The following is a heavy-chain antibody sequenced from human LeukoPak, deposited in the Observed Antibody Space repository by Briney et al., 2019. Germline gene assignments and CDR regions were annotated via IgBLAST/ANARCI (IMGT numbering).Heavy chain of an antibody. CDR3: AKDIFRERYFDY. V-gene: IGHV3-30*02. Sequence: AGGSLRFSCAASGFMFRSYDMHWVRQAPGKGMEGVAVVCNDGSNQNYVASVKGRFTISRDNSKNTLYLQMNSLRTEDTALYYCAKDIFRERYFDYWGQGTLVTVSS. CDR1: GFMFRSYD. D-gene: IGHD3-10*02. CDR2: VCNDGSNQ. J-gene: IGHJ4*02.